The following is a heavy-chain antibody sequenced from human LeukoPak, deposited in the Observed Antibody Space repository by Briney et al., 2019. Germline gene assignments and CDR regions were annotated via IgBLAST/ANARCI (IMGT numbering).Heavy chain of an antibody. Sequence: ASVKVSCKASGYTFTSYGISWVRQAPGQGLEWMGRISAYNGNTNYAQKLQGRVTMTTDTSTSTAYMELRSLRSDDTAVYYCARGGVVPAAMTGPDYWGQGTLVTVSS. CDR3: ARGGVVPAAMTGPDY. D-gene: IGHD2-2*01. CDR1: GYTFTSYG. V-gene: IGHV1-18*01. CDR2: ISAYNGNT. J-gene: IGHJ4*02.